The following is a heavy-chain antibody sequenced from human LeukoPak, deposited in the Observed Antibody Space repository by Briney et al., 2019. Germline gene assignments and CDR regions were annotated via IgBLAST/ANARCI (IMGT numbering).Heavy chain of an antibody. D-gene: IGHD3-10*01. CDR2: ISSSSSYI. J-gene: IGHJ4*02. Sequence: GGSLRLSCAASGFTFSSYSMNWVRQAPGKGLEWVSSISSSSSYIYYADSVKGRFTISRDNAKNSLYLQMNSLRAEDTAVYYCAREQFGGLEFDYWGQGTLVTVSS. V-gene: IGHV3-21*01. CDR1: GFTFSSYS. CDR3: AREQFGGLEFDY.